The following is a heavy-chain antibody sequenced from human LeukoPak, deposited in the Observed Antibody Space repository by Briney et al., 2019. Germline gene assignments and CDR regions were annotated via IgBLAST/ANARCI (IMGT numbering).Heavy chain of an antibody. CDR2: IRYDGSNK. Sequence: GGSLRLSCAASGFTFSSYGMHWVRQAPGKGLEWVAFIRYDGSNKYYADSVKGRFTISRDNSKNTLYLQMNSLRAEDTALYYCARVLNRNYYYYMDVWGKGTTVTVSS. V-gene: IGHV3-30*02. CDR3: ARVLNRNYYYYMDV. J-gene: IGHJ6*03. CDR1: GFTFSSYG.